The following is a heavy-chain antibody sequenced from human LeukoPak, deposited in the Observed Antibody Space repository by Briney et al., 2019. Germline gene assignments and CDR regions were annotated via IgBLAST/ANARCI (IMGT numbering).Heavy chain of an antibody. CDR3: AREGSSGYFDY. V-gene: IGHV3-30-3*01. J-gene: IGHJ4*02. Sequence: GGSLRLSCAASGFTFSSYAMHWVRQAPGKGLEWVAVISYDGSNKYYADSVKGRFTLSRDNSKNTLYLQMNSLRAEDTAVYYCAREGSSGYFDYWGQGTLVTASP. CDR2: ISYDGSNK. D-gene: IGHD6-6*01. CDR1: GFTFSSYA.